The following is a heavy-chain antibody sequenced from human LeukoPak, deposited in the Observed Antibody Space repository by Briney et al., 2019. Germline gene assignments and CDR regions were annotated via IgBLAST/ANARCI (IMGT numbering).Heavy chain of an antibody. D-gene: IGHD6-13*01. Sequence: SETLSLTCAVYGGSFSGYYWSWIRQPPGKGLEWIGEINHSGSTNYNPSLKSRVTISVDTSKNQFSLKLSSVAAADTAVYYCARVKNRIAAAGTGWFDPWGQGTLVTVSS. CDR3: ARVKNRIAAAGTGWFDP. CDR2: INHSGST. J-gene: IGHJ5*02. V-gene: IGHV4-34*01. CDR1: GGSFSGYY.